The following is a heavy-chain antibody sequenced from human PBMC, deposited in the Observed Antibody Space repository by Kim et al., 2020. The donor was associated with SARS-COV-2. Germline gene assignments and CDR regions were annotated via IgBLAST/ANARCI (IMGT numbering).Heavy chain of an antibody. CDR1: GFTFSSYS. CDR2: ISSSRSYI. V-gene: IGHV3-21*01. Sequence: GGSLRLSCAASGFTFSSYSMNWVRQAPGKGLEWVSSISSSRSYIYYADSVKGRFTISRDNAKNSLYLQMNSLRAEDTAVYYCARDTRDFYDSRAGKDGMDVWGQGTTCTVSS. D-gene: IGHD3-22*01. CDR3: ARDTRDFYDSRAGKDGMDV. J-gene: IGHJ6*02.